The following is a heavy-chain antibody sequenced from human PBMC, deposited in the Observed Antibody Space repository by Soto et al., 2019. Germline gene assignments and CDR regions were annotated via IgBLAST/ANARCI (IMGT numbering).Heavy chain of an antibody. D-gene: IGHD5-18*01. V-gene: IGHV4-59*02. J-gene: IGHJ4*02. Sequence: SETLSLTCTVSGGSVSSYYWSWIRQPPGKGLEWIGYIYYSGITNYNPSLKSRVSISVDTSKNQFSLKLTSVTAADTAVYYCARESTAMVWDYWGQGTLVTVS. CDR2: IYYSGIT. CDR3: ARESTAMVWDY. CDR1: GGSVSSYY.